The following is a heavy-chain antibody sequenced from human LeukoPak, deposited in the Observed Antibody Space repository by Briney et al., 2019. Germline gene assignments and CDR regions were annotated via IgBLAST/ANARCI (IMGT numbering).Heavy chain of an antibody. CDR3: ARQWFTTSSRNPYYFDC. V-gene: IGHV5-51*01. CDR1: GYSFTSYW. J-gene: IGHJ4*02. Sequence: GESLKISCEGSGYSFTSYWIAWVSQMPGKGLEWMWGIYPADSDTIYSPSFQGQVTVSADTSSRTAYLQWTCLKASHAAIYYCARQWFTTSSRNPYYFDCWGQGALVTVSS. CDR2: IYPADSDT. D-gene: IGHD6-6*01.